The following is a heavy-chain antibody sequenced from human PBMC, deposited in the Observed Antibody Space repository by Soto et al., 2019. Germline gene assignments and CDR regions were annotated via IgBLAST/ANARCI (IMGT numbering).Heavy chain of an antibody. D-gene: IGHD6-13*01. V-gene: IGHV1-8*01. CDR1: GYTFTSYD. CDR3: ARGGVLTGIAAAGLPYYYYGMDV. J-gene: IGHJ6*02. Sequence: ASVKVSCKASGYTFTSYDINWVRQATGQGLEWMGWMNPNSGNTGYAQKFQGRVTMTRNTSISTAYMELSSLRSEDTAVYYCARGGVLTGIAAAGLPYYYYGMDVWGQGTTVTVSS. CDR2: MNPNSGNT.